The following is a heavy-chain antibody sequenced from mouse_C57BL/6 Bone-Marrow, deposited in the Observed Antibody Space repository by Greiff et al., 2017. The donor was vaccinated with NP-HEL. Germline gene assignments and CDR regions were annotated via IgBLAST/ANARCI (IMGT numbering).Heavy chain of an antibody. D-gene: IGHD1-1*01. J-gene: IGHJ4*01. V-gene: IGHV6-6*01. CDR2: IRNKANNHAT. Sequence: EVQRVESGGGLVQPGGSMKLSCAASGFTFSDAWMDWVRQSPEKGLEWVAEIRNKANNHATYYAESVKGRFTISRDDSKSSVYLQMNSLRAEDTGIYYCTCYYGSRYYYAMDYWGQGTSVTVSS. CDR3: TCYYGSRYYYAMDY. CDR1: GFTFSDAW.